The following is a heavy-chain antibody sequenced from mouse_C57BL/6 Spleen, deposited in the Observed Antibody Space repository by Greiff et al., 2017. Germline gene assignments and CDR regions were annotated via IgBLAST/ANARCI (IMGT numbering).Heavy chain of an antibody. J-gene: IGHJ1*03. V-gene: IGHV5-4*01. D-gene: IGHD1-1*01. CDR3: ARELRYFDV. CDR2: ISDGGSYT. Sequence: EVQVVASGGGLVKPGGSLKLSCAASGFTFSSYAMSWVRQTPEKRLEWVATISDGGSYTYYPDNVKGRFTISRDNAKNNLYLQMSHLKSEDTAMYYCARELRYFDVWGTGTTVTVSS. CDR1: GFTFSSYA.